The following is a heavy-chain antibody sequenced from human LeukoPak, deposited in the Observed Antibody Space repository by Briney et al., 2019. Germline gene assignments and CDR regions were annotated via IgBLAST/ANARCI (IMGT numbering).Heavy chain of an antibody. J-gene: IGHJ1*01. CDR3: AKDRGVYDSSGYYPSFTEYFQH. Sequence: GRSLRLSCAASGFTFSSYGMHWVRQAPGKGLEWVAVIWYDGSNKYYADSVKGRFTSSRDNSENTMYSQLNSVRAEDTAVYYCAKDRGVYDSSGYYPSFTEYFQHWGQGTLVTVSS. D-gene: IGHD3-22*01. CDR1: GFTFSSYG. CDR2: IWYDGSNK. V-gene: IGHV3-33*06.